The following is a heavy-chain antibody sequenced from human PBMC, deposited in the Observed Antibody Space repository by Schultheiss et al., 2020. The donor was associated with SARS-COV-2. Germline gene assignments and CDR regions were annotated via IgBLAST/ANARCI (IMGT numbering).Heavy chain of an antibody. J-gene: IGHJ6*02. CDR1: GGSISSYY. CDR2: IYYSGSI. D-gene: IGHD3-3*01. Sequence: SETLSLTCTVSGGSISSYYWSWIRQPPGKGLEWIGYIYYSGSINYNPSLKSRVTISVDTSKNQFSLKLSSVTAADTAVYYCARDYRFLEWLLYGDYYYYGMDVWGQGTTVTVSS. CDR3: ARDYRFLEWLLYGDYYYYGMDV. V-gene: IGHV4-59*01.